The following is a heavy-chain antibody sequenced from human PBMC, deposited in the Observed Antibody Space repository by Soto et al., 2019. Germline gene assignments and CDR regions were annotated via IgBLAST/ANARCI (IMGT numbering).Heavy chain of an antibody. Sequence: QVQLQESGPGLVKPSQTLSLTCTVSGGSISSGGYYWSWIRQHPGKGLEWIGYIYYSGSTYYNPLLKSRVTITVDTSKNQFSLKLSPGTAAATAVYYCAGDVARWGNFDYWGQGTLVTVSS. CDR1: GGSISSGGYY. D-gene: IGHD3-16*01. CDR2: IYYSGST. V-gene: IGHV4-31*03. CDR3: AGDVARWGNFDY. J-gene: IGHJ4*02.